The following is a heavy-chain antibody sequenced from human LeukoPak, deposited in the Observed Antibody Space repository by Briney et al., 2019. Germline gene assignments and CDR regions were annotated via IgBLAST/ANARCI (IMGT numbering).Heavy chain of an antibody. Sequence: GSSLRLSCAASGFSFSTYGMHWVRQAPGKGLEWVAVIWSDGSNKYYADSVKGRFTISRDNSKNTLYLQMNSLRADDTAVYYCARASGCYDYWGRGTLVTVSS. CDR3: ARASGCYDY. CDR2: IWSDGSNK. V-gene: IGHV3-33*01. J-gene: IGHJ4*02. D-gene: IGHD6-19*01. CDR1: GFSFSTYG.